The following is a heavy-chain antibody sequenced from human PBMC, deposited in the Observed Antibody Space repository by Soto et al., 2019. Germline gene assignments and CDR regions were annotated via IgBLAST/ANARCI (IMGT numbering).Heavy chain of an antibody. Sequence: GGSLRLSCAASGFTFSNAWMSWVRQAPGKGLEWVGRIKSKTDGGTNNYSAPMKGRFTISRDDSKNTLYLQMKSLTTEDTALYYLTTDKTDDFWSGYATNYYYYYMDVWGKGTTVTVSS. V-gene: IGHV3-15*01. D-gene: IGHD3-3*01. CDR2: IKSKTDGGTN. CDR1: GFTFSNAW. J-gene: IGHJ6*03. CDR3: TTDKTDDFWSGYATNYYYYYMDV.